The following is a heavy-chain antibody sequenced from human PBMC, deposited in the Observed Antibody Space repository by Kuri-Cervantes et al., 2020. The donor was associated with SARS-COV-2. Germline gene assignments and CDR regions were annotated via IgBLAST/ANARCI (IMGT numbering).Heavy chain of an antibody. Sequence: GESLKISCAASGFTFSSYAMSWVRQAPGKGLEWVANIKQDGSEKYYVDSVKGRFTISRDNAKNSLYLQMNSLRAEDTAVYYCAREIWYSSSLHYFDYWGQGTLVTVSS. CDR2: IKQDGSEK. D-gene: IGHD6-13*01. V-gene: IGHV3-7*01. CDR1: GFTFSSYA. J-gene: IGHJ4*02. CDR3: AREIWYSSSLHYFDY.